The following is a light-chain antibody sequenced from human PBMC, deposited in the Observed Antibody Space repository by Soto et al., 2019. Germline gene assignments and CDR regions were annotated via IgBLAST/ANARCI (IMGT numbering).Light chain of an antibody. J-gene: IGKJ5*01. CDR2: DAS. CDR1: QSVSSNY. Sequence: IVLTQSPCTLSLSPGERATLSCRAGQSVSSNYLAWYQQKPGQAPRLLIYDASNRATGIPARFSGSGSGTDFTLTISSLEPEDFAVYYCQQRSNWPPSFGQGTRLEIK. CDR3: QQRSNWPPS. V-gene: IGKV3-11*01.